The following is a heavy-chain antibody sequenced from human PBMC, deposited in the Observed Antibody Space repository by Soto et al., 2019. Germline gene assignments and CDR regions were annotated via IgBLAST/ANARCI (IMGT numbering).Heavy chain of an antibody. CDR2: MYWDDDK. D-gene: IGHD7-27*01. J-gene: IGHJ4*02. CDR1: GFSLSTSGVG. CDR3: AHSLIPNWGSRGAFDY. Sequence: QITLKESGPTLVKPTQTLTLTCTFSGFSLSTSGVGVGWFRQPPGKALEWLALMYWDDDKRYSPSLKSRLTITKDTSKNQVVLTMTNMDPVDTATYYCAHSLIPNWGSRGAFDYWGQGTLVTVSS. V-gene: IGHV2-5*02.